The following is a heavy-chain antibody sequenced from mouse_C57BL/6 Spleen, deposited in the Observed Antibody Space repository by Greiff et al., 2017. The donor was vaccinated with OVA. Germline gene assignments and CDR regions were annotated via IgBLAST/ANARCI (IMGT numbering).Heavy chain of an antibody. CDR1: GFSLTSYG. CDR3: ARSEDYDGYYYFDY. D-gene: IGHD2-3*01. Sequence: VKVVESGPGLVQPSQSLSITCTVSGFSLTSYGVHWVRQSPGKGLEWLGVIWSGGSTDYNAAFISRLSISKDNSKSQVFFKMNSLQADDTAIYYCARSEDYDGYYYFDYWGQGTTLTVSS. J-gene: IGHJ2*01. CDR2: IWSGGST. V-gene: IGHV2-2*01.